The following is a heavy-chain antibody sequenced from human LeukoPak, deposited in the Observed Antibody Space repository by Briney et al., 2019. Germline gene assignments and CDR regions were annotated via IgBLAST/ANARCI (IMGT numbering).Heavy chain of an antibody. Sequence: GGSLRLSCAASGFTFSGSAMHWVRQASGKGLEWVGRIRSKANSYATAYAASVKGRFTISRDDSKNTAYLQMNSLKTEDTAVYYCTRSGSGSGYVWGKGTTVTVSS. D-gene: IGHD6-19*01. CDR1: GFTFSGSA. J-gene: IGHJ6*04. CDR3: TRSGSGSGYV. V-gene: IGHV3-73*01. CDR2: IRSKANSYAT.